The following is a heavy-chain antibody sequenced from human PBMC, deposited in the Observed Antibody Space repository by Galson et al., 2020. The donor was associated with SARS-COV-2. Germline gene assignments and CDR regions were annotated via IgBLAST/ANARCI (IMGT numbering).Heavy chain of an antibody. V-gene: IGHV1-2*06. CDR3: ARAWGPYGSGSYYHDY. CDR2: INPNSGGT. D-gene: IGHD3-10*01. CDR1: GYIFTGYY. Sequence: ASVKVSCKASGYIFTGYYIHWVRQAPGQGLEWMGRINPNSGGTNFAQKFQGRVTLTRDTSITTVYMDLSRLRFDDTAVYYCARAWGPYGSGSYYHDYWGQGSLVTVSS. J-gene: IGHJ4*02.